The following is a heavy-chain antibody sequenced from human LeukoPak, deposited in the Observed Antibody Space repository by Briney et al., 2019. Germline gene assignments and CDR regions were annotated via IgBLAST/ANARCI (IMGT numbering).Heavy chain of an antibody. CDR2: ISDDGRNK. CDR1: GFSFIRYG. V-gene: IGHV3-30*18. CDR3: AKRPSDYGDYVTYFDY. D-gene: IGHD4-17*01. J-gene: IGHJ4*02. Sequence: PGGSLRLSCAASGFSFIRYGMHWVRQAPGKGLEWVGVISDDGRNKKYADSVKGRFTLSRDNSKDTLYLQMNSLRDEDTAVYYCAKRPSDYGDYVTYFDYWGQGTLVTVSS.